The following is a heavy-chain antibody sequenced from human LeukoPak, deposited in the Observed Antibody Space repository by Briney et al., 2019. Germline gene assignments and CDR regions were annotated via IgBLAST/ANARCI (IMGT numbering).Heavy chain of an antibody. V-gene: IGHV4-61*02. D-gene: IGHD6-19*01. CDR2: IYTSGST. CDR3: ARGFYSSGWETYYFDY. CDR1: GGSISSGSYY. Sequence: PSETLSLTCTVSGGSISSGSYYWSWIRQPAGKGLEWIGRIYTSGSTNYNPSLKSRVTISVDTSKNQFSLKLSSMTAADTAVYYCARGFYSSGWETYYFDYWGQGTLVTVSS. J-gene: IGHJ4*02.